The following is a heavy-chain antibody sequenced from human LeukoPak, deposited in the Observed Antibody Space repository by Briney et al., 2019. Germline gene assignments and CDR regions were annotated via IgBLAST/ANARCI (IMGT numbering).Heavy chain of an antibody. CDR2: IYYSGST. J-gene: IGHJ3*02. Sequence: PSETLSLTCTVSGGSISSGDYYWGWIRQPPGKGLEWIGYIYYSGSTYYNPSLKSRVTISVDTSKNQFSLKLSSVTAADTAVYYCATDYVWGSYRDDAFDIWGQGTMVTVSS. CDR1: GGSISSGDYY. V-gene: IGHV4-30-4*08. CDR3: ATDYVWGSYRDDAFDI. D-gene: IGHD3-16*02.